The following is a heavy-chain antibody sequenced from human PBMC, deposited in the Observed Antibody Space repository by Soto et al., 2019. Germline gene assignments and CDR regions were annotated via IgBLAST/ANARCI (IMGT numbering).Heavy chain of an antibody. CDR2: MSYDGNNK. D-gene: IGHD5-18*01. J-gene: IGHJ5*02. CDR1: GFAFSNYG. V-gene: IGHV3-30*18. CDR3: AKDETYSYGPIDS. Sequence: QVQLVESGGGVVQPGRSLRLSCAASGFAFSNYGMQWVRQAPGKGLEWLAAMSYDGNNKYSAASVKGRFTISRDNSKNTLYLEANSLRAEDTAVYYCAKDETYSYGPIDSWGQGTLVTVSS.